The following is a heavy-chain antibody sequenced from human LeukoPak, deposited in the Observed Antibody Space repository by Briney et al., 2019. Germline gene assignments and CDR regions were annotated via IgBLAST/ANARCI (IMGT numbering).Heavy chain of an antibody. D-gene: IGHD2-2*01. Sequence: GGSLRLSCAASGFTFSSYGMHWVRQAPGKGLEWVAFIRYDGSNKYYADSVKGRFTISRDNSKNTLYLQMNSLRAEDTAVYYCAKDGRIVVVPATTDYWGQGTLVTVSS. J-gene: IGHJ4*02. CDR2: IRYDGSNK. CDR1: GFTFSSYG. V-gene: IGHV3-30*02. CDR3: AKDGRIVVVPATTDY.